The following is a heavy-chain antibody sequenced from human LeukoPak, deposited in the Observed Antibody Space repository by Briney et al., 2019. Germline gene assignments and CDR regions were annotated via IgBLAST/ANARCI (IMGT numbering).Heavy chain of an antibody. J-gene: IGHJ4*02. Sequence: ASVKVSCKASGYTFTGYYMHWVRQAPGQGLEWMGWINPNSGGTNYAQKFQGGVTMTRDTSISTAYMELSRLRSDDTAVYYCARGGTMVRGVIILRFDYWGQGTLVTVSS. CDR3: ARGGTMVRGVIILRFDY. CDR1: GYTFTGYY. V-gene: IGHV1-2*02. D-gene: IGHD3-10*01. CDR2: INPNSGGT.